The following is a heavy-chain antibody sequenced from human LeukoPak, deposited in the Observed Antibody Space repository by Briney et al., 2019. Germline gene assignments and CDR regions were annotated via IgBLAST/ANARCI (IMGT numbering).Heavy chain of an antibody. J-gene: IGHJ6*02. CDR1: GYSFTSYD. Sequence: SVKVSCKASGYSFTSYDINWVRQATGQGLEWIGWIVVGSGSTNYAQKFQERVTITRDMSTSTAYMELSSLRSEDTAVYYCAATIAADTDYYGMDVWGQGTTVTVSS. CDR2: IVVGSGST. CDR3: AATIAADTDYYGMDV. D-gene: IGHD6-13*01. V-gene: IGHV1-58*02.